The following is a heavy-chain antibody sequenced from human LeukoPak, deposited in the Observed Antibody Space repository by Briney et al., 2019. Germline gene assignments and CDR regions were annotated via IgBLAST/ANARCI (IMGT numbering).Heavy chain of an antibody. J-gene: IGHJ4*02. CDR2: IKKDGSDK. V-gene: IGHV3-7*03. D-gene: IGHD3-10*01. Sequence: GGSLRLSCAASGFIFSNYWMSWVRQAPGKGPKWVADIKKDGSDKYYVGSVKGRFTISRDNAKNSLYLQMNSLRAEDTAVYYCARDSLIQYGSGSYWGFDYWGQGILVTVSS. CDR1: GFIFSNYW. CDR3: ARDSLIQYGSGSYWGFDY.